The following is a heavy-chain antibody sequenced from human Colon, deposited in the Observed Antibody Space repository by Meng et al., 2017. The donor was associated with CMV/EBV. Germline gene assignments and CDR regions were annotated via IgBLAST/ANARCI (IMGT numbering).Heavy chain of an antibody. CDR3: ASLPLIMIFGGKPRGTDV. CDR2: LYSGGSR. CDR1: GVTASSSY. J-gene: IGHJ6*02. V-gene: IGHV3-66*02. Sequence: GGSLRLSCAVSGVTASSSYISWVRQAPGKGLEWVSLLYSGGSRYYADSVKGRSSISSDSSKNTLYLQMNGLRPEDTGVYYCASLPLIMIFGGKPRGTDVWGQGTTVTVSS. D-gene: IGHD3/OR15-3a*01.